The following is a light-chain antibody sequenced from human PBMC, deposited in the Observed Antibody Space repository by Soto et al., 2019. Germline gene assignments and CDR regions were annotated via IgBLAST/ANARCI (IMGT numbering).Light chain of an antibody. J-gene: IGKJ1*01. V-gene: IGKV3-20*01. Sequence: EIVLTQSPGTLSLSPGERGTLSCRASQNLGTVYLAWFQQKSGQAPRLLIYSASRRATGIPDRFTGSGSGTYFTLTIHRVEPEDFAVYFCQQYAGSPRTFGQGTKVEIK. CDR1: QNLGTVY. CDR2: SAS. CDR3: QQYAGSPRT.